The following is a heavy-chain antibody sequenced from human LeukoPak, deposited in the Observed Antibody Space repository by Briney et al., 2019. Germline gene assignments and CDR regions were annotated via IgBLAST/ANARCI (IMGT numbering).Heavy chain of an antibody. V-gene: IGHV1-2*02. Sequence: ASVTVSFTASGYTFTFYYIHWVRQAPGQGSEWMGWIYPYSGDTNYAQNFQGRVTMTRDTSISTAYMELSSLKSDDTAVYYCARDRNSGSSLDIWGQGTMLTVSS. CDR1: GYTFTFYY. D-gene: IGHD6-6*01. CDR3: ARDRNSGSSLDI. CDR2: IYPYSGDT. J-gene: IGHJ3*02.